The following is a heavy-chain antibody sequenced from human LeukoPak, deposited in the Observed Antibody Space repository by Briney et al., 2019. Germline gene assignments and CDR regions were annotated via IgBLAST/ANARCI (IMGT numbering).Heavy chain of an antibody. J-gene: IGHJ5*02. CDR1: GYTFTGYY. D-gene: IGHD2-15*01. CDR3: ARDVLQYCSGGSCYSPLGFDP. V-gene: IGHV1-2*02. CDR2: INPNSGGT. Sequence: ASVKVSCKASGYTFTGYYMHWVRQAPGQGLEWMGWINPNSGGTNYAQKFQGRVTMTRDTSISTAYMELSRLRSDDTAVYYCARDVLQYCSGGSCYSPLGFDPWGQGTLVTVSS.